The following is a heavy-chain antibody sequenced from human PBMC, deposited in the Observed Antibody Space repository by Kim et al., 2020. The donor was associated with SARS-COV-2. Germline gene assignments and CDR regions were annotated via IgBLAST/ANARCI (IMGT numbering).Heavy chain of an antibody. CDR1: GYTLTELS. CDR2: FDPEDGET. CDR3: ATAIAVAGTTIYYHYGMDV. D-gene: IGHD6-19*01. J-gene: IGHJ6*02. Sequence: AAVKVSCKVSGYTLTELSMHWVRQAPGKWLEWLGGFDPEDGETIYAQKFQGRVTMTEDTSTDTAYMELSSLRSEDTAVYYCATAIAVAGTTIYYHYGMDVWGPGTTVTVSS. V-gene: IGHV1-24*01.